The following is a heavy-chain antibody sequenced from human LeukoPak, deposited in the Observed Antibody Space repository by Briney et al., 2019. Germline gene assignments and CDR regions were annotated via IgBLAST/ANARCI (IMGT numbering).Heavy chain of an antibody. CDR2: ISGSGGST. J-gene: IGHJ4*02. V-gene: IGHV3-23*01. CDR1: GFTFSNAW. D-gene: IGHD2-15*01. Sequence: GGSLRLSCAASGFTFSNAWMSWVRQAPGKGLEWVSAISGSGGSTYYADSVKGRFTISRDNSKNTLYLQMNSLRAEDTAVYYCAKDRRYCSGSSCYKIDYWGQGTLVTVSS. CDR3: AKDRRYCSGSSCYKIDY.